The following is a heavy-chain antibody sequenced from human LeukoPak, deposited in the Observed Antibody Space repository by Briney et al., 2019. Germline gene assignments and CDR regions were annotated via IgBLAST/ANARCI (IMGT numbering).Heavy chain of an antibody. CDR2: IYYSGST. J-gene: IGHJ4*02. CDR3: ARHQGGRFLEWLLHNNFDY. CDR1: SGSISSSSYY. D-gene: IGHD3-3*01. V-gene: IGHV4-39*01. Sequence: SETLSLTCTVSSGSISSSSYYWGWIRQPPGKGLEWIGSIYYSGSTYYNPSLKSRVTISVDTSKNQFSLKLSSVTAADTAVYYCARHQGGRFLEWLLHNNFDYWGQGTLVTVSS.